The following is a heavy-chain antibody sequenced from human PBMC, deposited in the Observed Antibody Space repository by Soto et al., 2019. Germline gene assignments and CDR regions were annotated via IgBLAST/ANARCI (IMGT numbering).Heavy chain of an antibody. Sequence: ASVKVSFKASGYTFITYGITWVRQAPGQGLDWMGWINPLKGDTNSEARFQDRVTMTTDTSTRTAYMELRSLRSDDTAVYYCARVKVPAAILGAFDLWGQGTLVT. CDR3: ARVKVPAAILGAFDL. D-gene: IGHD2-2*01. J-gene: IGHJ3*01. V-gene: IGHV1-18*01. CDR1: GYTFITYG. CDR2: INPLKGDT.